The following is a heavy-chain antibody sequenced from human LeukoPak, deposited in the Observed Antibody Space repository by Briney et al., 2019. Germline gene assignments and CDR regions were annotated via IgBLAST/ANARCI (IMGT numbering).Heavy chain of an antibody. J-gene: IGHJ4*02. CDR1: GFTFSDYY. CDR2: ISSSGSTI. CDR3: AGYCSGGSCYPIDY. Sequence: GGSLRLSCAASGFTFSDYYTSWIRQAPGKGLEWVSYISSSGSTIYYADSVKGRFTISRDNAKNSLYLQMNSLRAEDTAVYYCAGYCSGGSCYPIDYWGQGTLVTVSS. D-gene: IGHD2-15*01. V-gene: IGHV3-11*01.